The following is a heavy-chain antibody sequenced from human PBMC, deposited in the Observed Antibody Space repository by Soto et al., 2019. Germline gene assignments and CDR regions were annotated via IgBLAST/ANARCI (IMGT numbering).Heavy chain of an antibody. CDR2: IIPIFGTA. V-gene: IGHV1-69*06. Sequence: QVQLVQSGAEVKKPGSSVKVSCKASGGTFSSYAISWVRQAPGQGLEWMGGIIPIFGTANYAQKFQGRVTITADKSTSTAYLELSSLRSEDTAVYYCARRSGYSGYALGYGMDVWGQGTTVTVSS. D-gene: IGHD5-12*01. CDR1: GGTFSSYA. J-gene: IGHJ6*02. CDR3: ARRSGYSGYALGYGMDV.